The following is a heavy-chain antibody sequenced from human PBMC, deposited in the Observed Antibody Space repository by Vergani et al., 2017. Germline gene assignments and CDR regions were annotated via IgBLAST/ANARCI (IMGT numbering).Heavy chain of an antibody. V-gene: IGHV1-69*12. Sequence: QVQLVQSGAEVKKPGSSVKVSCKASGGTFSSYAISWVRQAPGQGLEWMGGIIPIFGTANYAQKFQGRVTITADESTSTAYMELSSLRSDDTAVYYCARERCSGGSCYSFRIGAFDIWGQGTMVTVSS. J-gene: IGHJ3*02. D-gene: IGHD2-15*01. CDR3: ARERCSGGSCYSFRIGAFDI. CDR1: GGTFSSYA. CDR2: IIPIFGTA.